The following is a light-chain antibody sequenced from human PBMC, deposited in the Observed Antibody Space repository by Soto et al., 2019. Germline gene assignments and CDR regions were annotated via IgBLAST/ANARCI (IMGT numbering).Light chain of an antibody. CDR2: DVS. Sequence: QSALTQPASVSGSPGQSITISCTGTSSDIGTYKYFSWFQHHPGKAPKLIIFDVSNRPSGISDRFSGFNSANTSYLTISGVQPEDEADYHCSSDTTIKTVVFGGGTQLTVL. CDR1: SSDIGTYKY. J-gene: IGLJ2*01. CDR3: SSDTTIKTVV. V-gene: IGLV2-14*03.